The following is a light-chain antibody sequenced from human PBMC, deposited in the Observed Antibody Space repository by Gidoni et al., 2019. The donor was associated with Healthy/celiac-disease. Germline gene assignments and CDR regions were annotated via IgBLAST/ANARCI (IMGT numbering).Light chain of an antibody. CDR3: QQRSNWRT. J-gene: IGKJ5*01. Sequence: EIVLTQSPATLSLSPGERATLSCTAKQSVSSYLAWYQQKPGQAPRLLIYDASNRATGIPARFSGSGSATDFTLTISSLEPEDFAVYYCQQRSNWRTFGQGTRLEIK. V-gene: IGKV3-11*01. CDR1: QSVSSY. CDR2: DAS.